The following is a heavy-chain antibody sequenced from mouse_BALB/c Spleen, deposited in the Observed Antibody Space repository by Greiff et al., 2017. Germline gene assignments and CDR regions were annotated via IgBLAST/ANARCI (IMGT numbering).Heavy chain of an antibody. CDR3: AREGYGNYEAMDY. V-gene: IGHV5-4*02. Sequence: EVMLVESGGGLVKPGGSLKLSCAASGFTFSDYYMYWVRQTPEKRLEWVATISDGGSYTYYPDSVKGRFTISRDNAKNNLYLQMSSLKSEDTAMYYCAREGYGNYEAMDYWGQGTSVTVSS. CDR2: ISDGGSYT. D-gene: IGHD2-10*02. CDR1: GFTFSDYY. J-gene: IGHJ4*01.